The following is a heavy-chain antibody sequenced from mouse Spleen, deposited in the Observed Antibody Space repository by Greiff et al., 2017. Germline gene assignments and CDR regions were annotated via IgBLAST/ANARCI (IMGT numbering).Heavy chain of an antibody. J-gene: IGHJ3*01. CDR1: GYSITSGYY. Sequence: VQLKESGPGLVKPSQSLSLTCSVTGYSITSGYYWNWIRQFPGNKLEWMGYISYDGSNNYNPSLKNRISITRDTSKNQFFLKLNSVTTEDTATYYCARDDYDGWFAYWGQGTLVTVSA. CDR2: ISYDGSN. V-gene: IGHV3-6*01. D-gene: IGHD2-4*01. CDR3: ARDDYDGWFAY.